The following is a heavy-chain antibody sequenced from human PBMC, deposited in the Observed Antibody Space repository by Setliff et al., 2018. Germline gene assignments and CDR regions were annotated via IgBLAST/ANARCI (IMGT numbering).Heavy chain of an antibody. CDR1: GYTFTSYG. Sequence: ASVKVSCKASGYTFTSYGVSWVRQAPGQGLEWMGWISTNTGNPTYAQGFTGRFVFSLDTSVSTAYLQISSLKAEDTAVYYCAREGEGSTFFPLDAFDIWGQGTMVTVS. D-gene: IGHD3-16*01. J-gene: IGHJ3*02. CDR3: AREGEGSTFFPLDAFDI. V-gene: IGHV7-4-1*02. CDR2: ISTNTGNP.